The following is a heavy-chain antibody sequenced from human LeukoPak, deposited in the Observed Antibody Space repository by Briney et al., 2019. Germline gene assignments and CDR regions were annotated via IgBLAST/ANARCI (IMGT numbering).Heavy chain of an antibody. V-gene: IGHV3-23*01. Sequence: PGGSLRLSCAASGFTFSSYAMSWVRQAPGKGLEWVSAISGSGGSTYYADSVKGRFTISRDNSKNTLYLQMNSLRAEDTAVYYCAKSIQLWSIRREPLDYWGQGTLVTVSS. CDR1: GFTFSSYA. D-gene: IGHD5-18*01. CDR3: AKSIQLWSIRREPLDY. CDR2: ISGSGGST. J-gene: IGHJ4*02.